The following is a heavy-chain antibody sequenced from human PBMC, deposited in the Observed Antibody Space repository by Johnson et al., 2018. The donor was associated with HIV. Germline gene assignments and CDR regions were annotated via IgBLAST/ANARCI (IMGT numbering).Heavy chain of an antibody. CDR2: IYSGGST. J-gene: IGHJ3*01. V-gene: IGHV3-53*01. D-gene: IGHD5-12*01. CDR3: ASGDDDGF. CDR1: GFTVSSNY. Sequence: VQLVESGGGLIQPGGSLRLSCAASGFTVSSNYMSWVRQAPGKGLEWVSIIYSGGSTYYADSVKGRFTISRENAKNSLYLQMNSLRAGDTAVYYCASGDDDGFWGRGTLVTVSS.